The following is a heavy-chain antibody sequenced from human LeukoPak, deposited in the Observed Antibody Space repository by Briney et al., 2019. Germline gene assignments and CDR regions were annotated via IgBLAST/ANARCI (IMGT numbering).Heavy chain of an antibody. CDR3: AIPGGFDP. CDR2: INPSGGST. J-gene: IGHJ5*02. V-gene: IGHV1-46*01. CDR1: GYTFTSYH. D-gene: IGHD1-26*01. Sequence: ASVKVSCKASGYTFTSYHMHWVRQAPGQGLEWMGIINPSGGSTNYAQRFRGRVTMTRDMSTGTVYMELSSLTSEDTAVYYCAIPGGFDPWGQGTLVTVSS.